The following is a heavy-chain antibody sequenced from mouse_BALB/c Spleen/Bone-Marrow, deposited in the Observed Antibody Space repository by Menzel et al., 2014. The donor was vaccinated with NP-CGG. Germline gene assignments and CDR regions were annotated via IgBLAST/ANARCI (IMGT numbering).Heavy chain of an antibody. D-gene: IGHD3-3*01. CDR3: AGTWEAMDY. CDR2: ISDGGNYT. Sequence: EVKLMESGGGLVKPGGSLKLSCAASGFTFSDYYMYWVRQTPEKRLEWVATISDGGNYTYYPDSVKGRFTISRDNAKNNLYLQMSSLKSEDTAMYYCAGTWEAMDYWVQGTSVTVSS. J-gene: IGHJ4*01. CDR1: GFTFSDYY. V-gene: IGHV5-4*02.